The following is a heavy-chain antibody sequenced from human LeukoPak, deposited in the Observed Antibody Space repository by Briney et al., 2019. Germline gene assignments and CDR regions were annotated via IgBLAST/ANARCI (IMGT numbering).Heavy chain of an antibody. CDR1: GFAFSSYS. V-gene: IGHV3-23*01. D-gene: IGHD6-13*01. CDR3: AKDGSSWYRYWFDP. Sequence: GSLRLSCAASGFAFSSYSMNWVRQAPGKGLEWVSAISGSGGSTYYADSVKGRFTISRDNSKNTLYLQMNSLRAEDTAVYYCAKDGSSWYRYWFDPWGQGTLVTVSS. CDR2: ISGSGGST. J-gene: IGHJ5*02.